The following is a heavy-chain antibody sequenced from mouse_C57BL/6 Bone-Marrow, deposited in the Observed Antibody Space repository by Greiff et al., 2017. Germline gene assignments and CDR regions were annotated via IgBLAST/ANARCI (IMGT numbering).Heavy chain of an antibody. D-gene: IGHD2-5*01. CDR3: ARWSYYSNYFYY. CDR1: GYTFTSYG. J-gene: IGHJ2*01. Sequence: VHLVESGAELARPGASVKLSCKASGYTFTSYGISWVKQSTGQGLEWIGEIYPRSGNTYYNEKFKGKSTLSADKSSSTAYMELRSRTSEDSAVYFCARWSYYSNYFYYWGQGTTLTVSS. V-gene: IGHV1-81*01. CDR2: IYPRSGNT.